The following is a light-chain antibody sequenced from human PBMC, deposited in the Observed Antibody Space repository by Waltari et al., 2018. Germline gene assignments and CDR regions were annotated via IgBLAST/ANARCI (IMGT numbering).Light chain of an antibody. Sequence: QSVLSQPPSVSGTPGQRVTISCFGSNSNIGGNTVNWYQQVPGRAPRLLIRDNSQRPSGVPERFSASKSGTSAALAISGLQSEDEGDYYCATRDDSLSGPVFGGGTKVTV. V-gene: IGLV1-44*01. CDR2: DNS. CDR1: NSNIGGNT. J-gene: IGLJ3*02. CDR3: ATRDDSLSGPV.